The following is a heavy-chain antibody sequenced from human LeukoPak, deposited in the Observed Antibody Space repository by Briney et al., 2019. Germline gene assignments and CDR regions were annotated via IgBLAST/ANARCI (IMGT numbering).Heavy chain of an antibody. CDR2: IIPIFGIA. J-gene: IGHJ4*02. D-gene: IGHD5-24*01. CDR1: GGTFSSYA. V-gene: IGHV1-69*04. Sequence: ASVKVSCKASGGTFSSYAISWVRQAPAQGLEWMGRIIPIFGIANYAQKFQGRVTITADKSTSTAYVELSSLRSEDTAVYYCARQAGTVEMAYFDYWGQGTLVTVSS. CDR3: ARQAGTVEMAYFDY.